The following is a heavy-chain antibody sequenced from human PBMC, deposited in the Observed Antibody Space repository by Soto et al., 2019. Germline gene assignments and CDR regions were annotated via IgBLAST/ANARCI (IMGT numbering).Heavy chain of an antibody. CDR1: GDSISSYY. CDR2: IYYSGST. CDR3: ASISYSSSSPFDY. J-gene: IGHJ4*02. V-gene: IGHV4-59*08. D-gene: IGHD6-6*01. Sequence: SETLSLTCTVSGDSISSYYWSWIRQPPGKGLEWIGYIYYSGSTNYNPSLKSRVTISVDTSKNQFSLKLSSVTAADTAVYYCASISYSSSSPFDYWGQGTLVTVSS.